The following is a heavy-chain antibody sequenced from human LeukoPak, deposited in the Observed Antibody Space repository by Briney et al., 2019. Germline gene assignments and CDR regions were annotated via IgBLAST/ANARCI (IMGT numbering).Heavy chain of an antibody. J-gene: IGHJ4*02. CDR3: ARIFLGYSSGWYFDY. D-gene: IGHD6-19*01. CDR2: IYYSGNS. Sequence: PSETLSLTCTVSGGSISSSSYYWGWIRQPPGKGLEWIGSIYYSGNSNYNPSLKSRVTMSVDTSKNQFSLNLSSVTALDTAVYYCARIFLGYSSGWYFDYWGQGTLVTVSS. CDR1: GGSISSSSYY. V-gene: IGHV4-39*07.